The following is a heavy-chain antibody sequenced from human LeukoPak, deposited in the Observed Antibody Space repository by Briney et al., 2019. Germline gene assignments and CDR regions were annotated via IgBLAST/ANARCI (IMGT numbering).Heavy chain of an antibody. D-gene: IGHD6-13*01. J-gene: IGHJ4*02. V-gene: IGHV3-30-3*01. CDR3: ARDKYSSSWYHPGALDY. CDR2: ISYDGSNK. CDR1: GFTFSSYA. Sequence: GGSLRLSCAATGFTFSSYAMHWVRQAPGKGLEWVAVISYDGSNKYYADSVKGRFTISRDNSKNTLYLQMSSLRAEDTAVYYCARDKYSSSWYHPGALDYWGQGTLVTVSS.